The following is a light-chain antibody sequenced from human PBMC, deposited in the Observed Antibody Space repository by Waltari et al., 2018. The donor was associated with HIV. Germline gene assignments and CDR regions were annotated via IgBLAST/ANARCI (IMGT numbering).Light chain of an antibody. V-gene: IGKV1-39*01. CDR2: GAS. J-gene: IGKJ5*01. Sequence: DIQMTQSPSSLSASVGGRVTITCRASQTIYTSLNWYAQTSGKAPKLLLFGASNLQGGVPSRFSGSGSGTDFTLTVTDLQPEDFGTYYCQQTYTTPHTFGQGTRVGMK. CDR1: QTIYTS. CDR3: QQTYTTPHT.